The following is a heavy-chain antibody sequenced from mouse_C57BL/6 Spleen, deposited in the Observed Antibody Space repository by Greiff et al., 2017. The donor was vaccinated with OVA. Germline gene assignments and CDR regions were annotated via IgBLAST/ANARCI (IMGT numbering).Heavy chain of an antibody. D-gene: IGHD1-1*01. Sequence: EVQGVESGGGLVQPGGSLKLSCAASGFTFSDYYMYWVRQTPEKRLEWVAYISNGGGSTYYPDTVKGRFTISRDNAKNTLYLQMSRLKSEDTAMYYCARHGLYYGSSNWYFDVWGTGTTVTVSS. CDR1: GFTFSDYY. CDR3: ARHGLYYGSSNWYFDV. CDR2: ISNGGGST. J-gene: IGHJ1*03. V-gene: IGHV5-12*01.